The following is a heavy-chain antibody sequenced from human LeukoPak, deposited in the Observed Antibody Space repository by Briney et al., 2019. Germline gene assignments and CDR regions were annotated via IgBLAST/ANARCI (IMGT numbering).Heavy chain of an antibody. CDR1: GFTFSSYW. D-gene: IGHD3-16*01. J-gene: IGHJ6*03. CDR2: IEQDGSEK. CDR3: ARVMSASVWRSYGSYYYYYYMDI. Sequence: PGGSLRLSCAASGFTFSSYWMSWVRQAPGKGLEWVANIEQDGSEKYSVDSVKGRFTISRDNAKNSLYMQMNSLRAEDTAVYYCARVMSASVWRSYGSYYYYYYMDIWGKGTTVTVSS. V-gene: IGHV3-7*01.